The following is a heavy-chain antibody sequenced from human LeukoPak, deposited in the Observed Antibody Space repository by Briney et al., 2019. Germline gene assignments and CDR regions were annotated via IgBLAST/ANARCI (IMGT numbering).Heavy chain of an antibody. J-gene: IGHJ4*02. V-gene: IGHV1-58*02. CDR2: IVVGSGNT. D-gene: IGHD3-10*01. CDR1: GFTFSTSA. CDR3: ARVGVLWFGDRPFDY. Sequence: SVTVSCKTSGFTFSTSAMQWVRPARGQRLDWIGWIVVGSGNTNYAQKFQERVTITRDMSTSTAYMELSSLRSDDTAVYYCARVGVLWFGDRPFDYWGQGTLVTVSS.